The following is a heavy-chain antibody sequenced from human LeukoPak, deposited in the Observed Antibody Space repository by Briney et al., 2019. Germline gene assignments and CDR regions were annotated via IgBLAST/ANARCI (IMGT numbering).Heavy chain of an antibody. V-gene: IGHV3-30*18. CDR1: GFTFSSYG. CDR2: ISYDGSNK. D-gene: IGHD6-13*01. J-gene: IGHJ4*02. CDR3: AKDQVGSSWSFQLFDY. Sequence: GGSLRLSCAASGFTFSSYGMHWVRQAPGKGLEWVAVISYDGSNKYYGDSVKGRFTISRDNSKNTLYLQMNSLRAEDTAVYYCAKDQVGSSWSFQLFDYWGQGTLVTVSS.